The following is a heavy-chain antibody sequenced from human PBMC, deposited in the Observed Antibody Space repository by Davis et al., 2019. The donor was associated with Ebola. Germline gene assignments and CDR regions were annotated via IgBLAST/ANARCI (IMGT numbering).Heavy chain of an antibody. Sequence: WGSLRLSCAASDFIVSDKYMSWVRQAPGKGPEWVSVIYRDERTYYANSVRGRFTISRDNSKNTIYLQMDSLRVDDTAMYYCARHVYGDFWYFDLWGRGTRVTVSS. CDR2: IYRDERT. CDR3: ARHVYGDFWYFDL. V-gene: IGHV3-53*01. D-gene: IGHD4-17*01. CDR1: DFIVSDKY. J-gene: IGHJ2*01.